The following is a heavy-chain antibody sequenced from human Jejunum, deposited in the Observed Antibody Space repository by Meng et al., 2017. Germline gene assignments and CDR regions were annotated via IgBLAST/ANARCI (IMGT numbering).Heavy chain of an antibody. Sequence: HVQLHASPPRMMSSQDIMTLTCAFSCCSIKSNNGWTCIRQPPGQGLEWIGEVYHSGSTHYNPSLQSRVTISIDNSKNRFSLSLNSVTAADTAIYYCARADYVRYFDLWGRGTLVTVSS. CDR2: VYHSGST. D-gene: IGHD3-10*02. J-gene: IGHJ2*01. CDR3: ARADYVRYFDL. CDR1: CCSIKSNNG. V-gene: IGHV4-4*03.